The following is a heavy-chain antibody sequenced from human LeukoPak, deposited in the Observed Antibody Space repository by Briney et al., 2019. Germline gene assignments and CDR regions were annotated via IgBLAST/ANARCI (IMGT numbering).Heavy chain of an antibody. CDR3: ARDDYYDSPDAFDI. CDR1: GFTFSSYG. CDR2: IWYDGSNK. Sequence: PGGSLRLSCAASGFTFSSYGMHWVRQAPGKGLEWVTVIWYDGSNKYYADSVKGRFTISRDNSKNTLYLQMNSLRAEDTAVYYCARDDYYDSPDAFDIWGQGTMVTVSS. V-gene: IGHV3-33*01. D-gene: IGHD3-22*01. J-gene: IGHJ3*02.